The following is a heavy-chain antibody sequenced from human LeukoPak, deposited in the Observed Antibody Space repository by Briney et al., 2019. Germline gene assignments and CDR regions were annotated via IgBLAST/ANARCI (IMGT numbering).Heavy chain of an antibody. CDR3: AKPRLQLELRLLFDY. Sequence: GGSLRLSCAASGFTFSSYAMSWVRQAPGKGLEWVSAISGGGSSIHYADSVKGRFTISRDNSKNTLYLQMNSLRAEDTAVYYSAKPRLQLELRLLFDYWGQGTLVTVSS. J-gene: IGHJ4*02. D-gene: IGHD1-7*01. CDR1: GFTFSSYA. CDR2: ISGGGSSI. V-gene: IGHV3-23*01.